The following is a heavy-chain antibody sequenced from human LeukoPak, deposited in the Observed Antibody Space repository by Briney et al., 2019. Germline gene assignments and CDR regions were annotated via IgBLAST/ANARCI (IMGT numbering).Heavy chain of an antibody. D-gene: IGHD5-12*01. Sequence: GGSLRLSCAASGFTFSSYSINWVRQAPGKGLEWLSYISSGSSTIYYADSVKGRFTISRDNAKNSLYLQMNSLRAEDTAVYYCARHRGSYLDFWGQGTLVTVSS. CDR1: GFTFSSYS. CDR2: ISSGSSTI. V-gene: IGHV3-48*01. J-gene: IGHJ4*02. CDR3: ARHRGSYLDF.